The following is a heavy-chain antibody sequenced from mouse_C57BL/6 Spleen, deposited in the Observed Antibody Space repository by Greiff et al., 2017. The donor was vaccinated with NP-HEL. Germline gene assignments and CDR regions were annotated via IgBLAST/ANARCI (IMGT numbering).Heavy chain of an antibody. CDR1: GYTFTDYE. J-gene: IGHJ2*01. CDR3: TRSEGYGYPY. CDR2: IDPETGGT. V-gene: IGHV1-15*01. D-gene: IGHD2-2*01. Sequence: QVQLQQSGAELVRPGASVTLSCKASGYTFTDYEMHWVKQTPVHGLEWIGAIDPETGGTAYNQKFKGKAILTADKSSSTAYMELRSLTSEDSAVYYCTRSEGYGYPYWGQGTTLTVSS.